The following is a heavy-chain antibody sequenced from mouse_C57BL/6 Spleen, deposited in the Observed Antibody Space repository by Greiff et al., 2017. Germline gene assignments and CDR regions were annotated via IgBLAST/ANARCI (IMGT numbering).Heavy chain of an antibody. J-gene: IGHJ4*01. CDR1: GYTFTSYW. CDR3: ARGGYYAMDY. V-gene: IGHV1-52*01. Sequence: QVQLQQPGAELVRPGSSVKLSCKASGYTFTSYWMHWVKQRPIQGLEWIGNIDPSDSETHYNQKFKDKATLTVDKSSHTAYMQLSSLTSEDSAVYYCARGGYYAMDYWGQGTSVTVSS. CDR2: IDPSDSET.